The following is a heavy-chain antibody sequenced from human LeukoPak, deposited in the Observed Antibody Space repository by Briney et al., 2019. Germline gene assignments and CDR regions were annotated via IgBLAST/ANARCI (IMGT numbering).Heavy chain of an antibody. Sequence: GTSLRLSCAASGFTFSTYAIHWVRQAPGKGLEWVALISYDGTNKYYADSVKGRFTISRDNSKNTLYLQMNSLRAEDTAVYYCARRGDGGRSFDYWGQGTLVTVSS. D-gene: IGHD4-23*01. CDR3: ARRGDGGRSFDY. CDR1: GFTFSTYA. CDR2: ISYDGTNK. J-gene: IGHJ4*02. V-gene: IGHV3-30-3*01.